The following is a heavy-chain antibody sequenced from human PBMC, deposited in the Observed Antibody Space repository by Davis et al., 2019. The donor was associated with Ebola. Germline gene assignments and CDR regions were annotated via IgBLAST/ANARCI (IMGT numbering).Heavy chain of an antibody. Sequence: GESLKISCAASGFTFSSYSMNWVRQAPGKGLEWVATIRSDGADDFYADSVKGRVTISRDNSDNTVDLQLNSLRAEDTAMYYCARDRRGTYYFDFWGQGSLVIVSS. CDR2: IRSDGADD. CDR1: GFTFSSYS. D-gene: IGHD1-26*01. J-gene: IGHJ4*02. CDR3: ARDRRGTYYFDF. V-gene: IGHV3-33*08.